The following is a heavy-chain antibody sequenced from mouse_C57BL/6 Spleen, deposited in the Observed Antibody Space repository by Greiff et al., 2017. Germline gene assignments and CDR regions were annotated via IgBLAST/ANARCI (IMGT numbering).Heavy chain of an antibody. CDR2: INPSNGGT. J-gene: IGHJ2*01. V-gene: IGHV1-53*01. CDR1: GYTFTSYW. CDR3: ARGDYDYDRGYYFDY. Sequence: QVHVKQPGTELVKPGASVKLSCKASGYTFTSYWMHWVKQRPGQGLEWIGNINPSNGGTNYNEKFKSKATLTVDKSSSTAYMQLSSLTSEDSAVYYCARGDYDYDRGYYFDYWGQGTTLTVSS. D-gene: IGHD2-4*01.